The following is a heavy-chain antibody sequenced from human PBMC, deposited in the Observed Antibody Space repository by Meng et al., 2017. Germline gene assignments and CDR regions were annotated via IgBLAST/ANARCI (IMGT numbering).Heavy chain of an antibody. CDR2: IYTSEST. CDR1: GGSISSGSYF. D-gene: IGHD2-2*01. J-gene: IGHJ6*02. V-gene: IGHV4-61*02. Sequence: TLSLTCTVSGGSISSGSYFWSWIRQPAGKGLEWIGRIYTSESTNYNPSLKSRVTISVDTSKNQFSLRLSSVTAADTAVYYCARTGSCTSTSCYDYFYGLDVWGQGTTVTVSS. CDR3: ARTGSCTSTSCYDYFYGLDV.